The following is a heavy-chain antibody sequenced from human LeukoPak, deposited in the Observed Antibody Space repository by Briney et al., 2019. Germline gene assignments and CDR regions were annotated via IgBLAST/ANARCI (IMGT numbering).Heavy chain of an antibody. J-gene: IGHJ4*02. CDR3: AKTTAGYSSGRYPGWPVDY. V-gene: IGHV3-23*01. CDR2: ISGSGGDT. D-gene: IGHD6-19*01. CDR1: GFTFGSYA. Sequence: GGSMRLSCAASGFTFGSYAIYWVRQAPGKGLEWVSGISGSGGDTYFADSVKGRFTISRDNSKNTVFLQVDSLRAEDTAVYYCAKTTAGYSSGRYPGWPVDYWGQGTLVTVSS.